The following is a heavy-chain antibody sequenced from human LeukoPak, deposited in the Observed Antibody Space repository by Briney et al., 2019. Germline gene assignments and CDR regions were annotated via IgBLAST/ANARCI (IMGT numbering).Heavy chain of an antibody. CDR2: ISSNNNI. V-gene: IGHV3-69-1*01. CDR1: GFTFSSYA. J-gene: IGHJ5*02. D-gene: IGHD2-2*01. CDR3: GREDCNNVRCYGASDA. Sequence: GGSLRLSCVGSGFTFSSYAMNWVRQAPGKGLEWVSSISSNNNIYYADSVKGRFTISRDNAKNSLSLQMNSLRGEDAAVYYCGREDCNNVRCYGASDAWGQGTLVTVSS.